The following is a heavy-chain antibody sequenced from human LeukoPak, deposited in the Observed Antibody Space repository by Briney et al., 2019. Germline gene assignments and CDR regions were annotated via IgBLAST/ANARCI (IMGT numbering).Heavy chain of an antibody. CDR1: GFTFSDYY. CDR3: ARLHSSTLDY. D-gene: IGHD6-13*01. CDR2: IRSSYT. J-gene: IGHJ4*02. Sequence: KPGGSLRLSCAASGFTFSDYYMSWIRQAPGKGLEWVSYIRSSYTNYADSVKGRFTISRDIAKNSLYLQMNSLRAEDTAVYYGARLHSSTLDYWGQGTLVTVSS. V-gene: IGHV3-11*03.